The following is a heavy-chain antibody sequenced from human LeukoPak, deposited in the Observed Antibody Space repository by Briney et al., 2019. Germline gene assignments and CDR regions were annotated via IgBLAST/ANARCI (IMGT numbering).Heavy chain of an antibody. CDR3: SLAGDLDY. J-gene: IGHJ4*02. Sequence: KPSETLCLTCAVYGGSFSGNYWSWIRQPPGKGLEWIGEINHSRSTNYNPSLKRRVTMSVDTSKNQFSLKLSSVTAADTVVYYCSLAGDLDYWGQGTLVTVSS. D-gene: IGHD7-27*01. CDR2: INHSRST. CDR1: GGSFSGNY. V-gene: IGHV4-34*01.